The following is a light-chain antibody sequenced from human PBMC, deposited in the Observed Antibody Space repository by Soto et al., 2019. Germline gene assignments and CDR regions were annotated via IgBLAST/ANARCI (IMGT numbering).Light chain of an antibody. CDR2: GAS. Sequence: DIQLTQSPFFLSASVGDRFTISCRASQAIYSYLAWYQQKPGKAPKPLIFGASKLQSGVPSRFSGSGSGTEFTLTISSLQPEDFATYYCQQINSHPRTFGQGTKLEIK. CDR1: QAIYSY. J-gene: IGKJ2*01. CDR3: QQINSHPRT. V-gene: IGKV1-9*01.